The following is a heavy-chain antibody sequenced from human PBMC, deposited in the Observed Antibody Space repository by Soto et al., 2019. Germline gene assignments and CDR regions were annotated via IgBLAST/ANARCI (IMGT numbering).Heavy chain of an antibody. CDR3: ARGYSHYAH. CDR2: IYYSGPT. Sequence: PSETLSLTCTVSGGSVSRDSNFWSWIRQPPGKGLEWIGYIYYSGPTRYNPSLESRVTISIDSSKNQVSLNLTSVTAADTAVYYCARGYSHYAHWGRGTLVTVS. V-gene: IGHV4-61*01. J-gene: IGHJ4*02. CDR1: GGSVSRDSNF. D-gene: IGHD4-4*01.